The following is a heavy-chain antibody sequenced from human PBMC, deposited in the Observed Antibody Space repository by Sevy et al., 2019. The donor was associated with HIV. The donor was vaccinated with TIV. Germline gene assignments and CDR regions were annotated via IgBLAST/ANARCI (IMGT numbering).Heavy chain of an antibody. Sequence: GGSLRLSCAASGSTFSSYGMHWVRQAPDKGLEWVAVISYDGSNKYYADSVKGRFTISRDNSKNTLYLQMNSLRAEDTAVYYCAKDLYYGSGSLKGAFDYWGQGTLVTVSS. CDR2: ISYDGSNK. V-gene: IGHV3-30*18. CDR3: AKDLYYGSGSLKGAFDY. J-gene: IGHJ4*02. D-gene: IGHD3-10*01. CDR1: GSTFSSYG.